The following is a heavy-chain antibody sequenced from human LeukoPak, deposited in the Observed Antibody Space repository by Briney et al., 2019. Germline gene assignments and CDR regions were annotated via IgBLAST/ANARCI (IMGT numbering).Heavy chain of an antibody. CDR1: GFIFSSYA. J-gene: IGHJ4*02. D-gene: IGHD2-21*02. Sequence: GGSLRLSCAASGFIFSSYAMSWVRQAPGKGLEWVSAISGSGGSTYYADSVKGRFTISRDNSKNTLYLQMNSLRAEDTAVYYCAKDPYCGGDCYLERDYWGQGTLVTVSS. V-gene: IGHV3-23*01. CDR2: ISGSGGST. CDR3: AKDPYCGGDCYLERDY.